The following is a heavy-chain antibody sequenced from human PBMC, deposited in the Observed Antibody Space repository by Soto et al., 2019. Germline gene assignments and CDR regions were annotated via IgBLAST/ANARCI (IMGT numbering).Heavy chain of an antibody. CDR3: ARQPEYYYDTNYYYGMDV. CDR1: GYSFTSYW. D-gene: IGHD3-22*01. CDR2: IYPGDSDT. V-gene: IGHV5-51*01. Sequence: PGESLKISCKGSGYSFTSYWIGWVRQMPGKGLEWMGIIYPGDSDTRYSPSFQGQVTISADKSISTAYLQWSSLKASDTAMYYCARQPEYYYDTNYYYGMDVWGQGTTVTVSS. J-gene: IGHJ6*02.